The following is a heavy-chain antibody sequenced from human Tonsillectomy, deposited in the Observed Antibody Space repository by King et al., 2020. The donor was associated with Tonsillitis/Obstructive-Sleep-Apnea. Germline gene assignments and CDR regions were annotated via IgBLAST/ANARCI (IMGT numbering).Heavy chain of an antibody. Sequence: VQLQQWGAGLLKPSETLSLTCAVYGGSFSGYYWSWIRQPPGKGLEWSGEINDSGGANYNPSLKSRVTISIDTSKNQFSLIVTSVTAADTAVYYCAGGSYTYNAMHVWGQGTTVTVSS. CDR2: INDSGGA. CDR3: AGGSYTYNAMHV. J-gene: IGHJ6*02. D-gene: IGHD1-1*01. CDR1: GGSFSGYY. V-gene: IGHV4-34*01.